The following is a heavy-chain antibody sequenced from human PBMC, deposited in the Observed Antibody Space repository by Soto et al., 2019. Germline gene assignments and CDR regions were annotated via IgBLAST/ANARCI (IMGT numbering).Heavy chain of an antibody. D-gene: IGHD2-15*01. Sequence: EVQLLESGGGLVQPGGSLRLSCAASGFTFSSYAMSWVRQAPGKGLEWVSAISGSGGSTYYADSVKGRFTISRDNSKNQVHGQMKSQRPESTGEYCISKGVWGYCSGGSCYDEGRRWGQGAHGTVSS. CDR3: SKGVWGYCSGGSCYDEGRR. V-gene: IGHV3-23*01. CDR1: GFTFSSYA. J-gene: IGHJ4*02. CDR2: ISGSGGST.